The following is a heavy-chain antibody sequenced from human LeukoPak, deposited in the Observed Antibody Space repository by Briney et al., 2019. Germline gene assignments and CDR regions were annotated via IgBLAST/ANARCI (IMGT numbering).Heavy chain of an antibody. Sequence: GESLRISCKGSGYSFTSYWISWVRQMPGKGLEWMERIDPSDSYTNYSPSFQGHVTISADKSISTAYLQWSSLKASDTAMYYCARLTFGKSNCDILTGYYKGDFDYWGQGTLVTVSS. D-gene: IGHD3-9*01. CDR3: ARLTFGKSNCDILTGYYKGDFDY. V-gene: IGHV5-10-1*01. J-gene: IGHJ4*02. CDR2: IDPSDSYT. CDR1: GYSFTSYW.